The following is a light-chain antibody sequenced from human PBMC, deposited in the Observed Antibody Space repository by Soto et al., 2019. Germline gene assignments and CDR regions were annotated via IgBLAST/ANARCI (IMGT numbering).Light chain of an antibody. CDR1: QSISKY. V-gene: IGKV1-39*01. CDR2: GAS. J-gene: IGKJ5*01. Sequence: DIQMTQSPSSLSASVGDRVTITCRASQSISKYLNWYQQKPGKAPKVLIYGASSLQSGVPSRFSGSGSGTDFTLTISSLQPEDFATYWCQHYGGMWTFGQGTRLEIK. CDR3: QHYGGMWT.